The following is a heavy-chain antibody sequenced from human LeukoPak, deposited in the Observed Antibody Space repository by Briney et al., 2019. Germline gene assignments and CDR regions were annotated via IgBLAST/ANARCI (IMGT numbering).Heavy chain of an antibody. Sequence: GGSLRPSCAVSGFSFSSFGMSWVRQAPGKGLEWISAISVDGEITWYADSVKGRFIISRDSSKNTLYLRLSSLRAEDTAIYYCAQGYSSGWYPNWGQGSLVSVSS. D-gene: IGHD6-19*01. V-gene: IGHV3-23*01. J-gene: IGHJ4*02. CDR1: GFSFSSFG. CDR2: ISVDGEIT. CDR3: AQGYSSGWYPN.